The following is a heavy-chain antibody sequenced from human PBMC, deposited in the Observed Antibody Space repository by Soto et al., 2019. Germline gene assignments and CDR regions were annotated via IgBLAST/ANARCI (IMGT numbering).Heavy chain of an antibody. CDR2: INPMLGVA. V-gene: IGHV1-69*10. CDR1: GGSFSSLV. CDR3: ARGPAQFDP. Sequence: SVKVSCKASGGSFSSLVISWLRQAPGQGPEWMGGINPMLGVANFAQKFQDRVTITADESTTTAYMELSSLRSEDTAVDYCARGPAQFDPWGQGTLVTVSS. D-gene: IGHD2-2*01. J-gene: IGHJ5*02.